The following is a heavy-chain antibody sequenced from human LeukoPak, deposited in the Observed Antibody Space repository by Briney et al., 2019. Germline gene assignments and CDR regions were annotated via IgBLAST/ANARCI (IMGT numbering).Heavy chain of an antibody. CDR3: ARGDIVVYGMDV. D-gene: IGHD2-15*01. CDR2: IYYSGST. CDR1: GGSISSSSYY. J-gene: IGHJ6*02. Sequence: SETLSLTCTVSGGSISSSSYYWGWIRQPPGKGLEWIGSIYYSGSTYYNPSLKSRVTISVDTSKNQFSLKLSSVTAADTAVYYCARGDIVVYGMDVWGQGTTVTVSS. V-gene: IGHV4-39*07.